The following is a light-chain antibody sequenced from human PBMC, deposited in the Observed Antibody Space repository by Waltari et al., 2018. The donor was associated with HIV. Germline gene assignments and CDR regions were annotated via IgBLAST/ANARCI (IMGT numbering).Light chain of an antibody. V-gene: IGLV1-47*01. J-gene: IGLJ2*01. CDR2: RNN. CDR1: SSNIGSKY. CDR3: AAWDDSLL. Sequence: QSVLTQPPSASVTPGQRVTISCSGSSSNIGSKYVYWYQQLPGTAPKLLIYRNNQRPSGVPDRFSGSKSGTSASLAISGLRSEDEADYYCAAWDDSLLFGGGTKLTVL.